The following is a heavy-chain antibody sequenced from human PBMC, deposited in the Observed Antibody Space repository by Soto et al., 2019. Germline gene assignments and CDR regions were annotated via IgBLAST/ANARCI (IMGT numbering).Heavy chain of an antibody. V-gene: IGHV3-21*01. Sequence: PGGSLRLSCAASGFTFSSYSMNWVRQAPGKGLEWVSSISSSSYIYYADSVKGRFTISSDNAKNSLYLQMNSLRAEDTAVYYCARESLIAAAGTAAYYYGMDVWGQGTTVTVSS. J-gene: IGHJ6*02. CDR2: ISSSSYI. CDR3: ARESLIAAAGTAAYYYGMDV. CDR1: GFTFSSYS. D-gene: IGHD6-13*01.